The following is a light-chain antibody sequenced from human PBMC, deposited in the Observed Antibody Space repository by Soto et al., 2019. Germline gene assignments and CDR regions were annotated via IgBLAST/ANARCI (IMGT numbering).Light chain of an antibody. CDR1: TGAVTGGYY. J-gene: IGLJ2*01. CDR3: LLYYGGAQLI. Sequence: QAVVTQEPSLTLSPGGTVTLTCASSTGAVTGGYYPNWFQRKPGQAPRPLIYSTSNKHSWTPARFSGSLLGGKAALTLSGVQPEDEAEYHCLLYYGGAQLIFGGGTKVTVL. V-gene: IGLV7-43*01. CDR2: STS.